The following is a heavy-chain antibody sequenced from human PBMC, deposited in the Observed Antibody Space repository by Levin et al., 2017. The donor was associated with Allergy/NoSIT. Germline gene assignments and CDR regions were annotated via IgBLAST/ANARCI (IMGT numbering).Heavy chain of an antibody. CDR1: GGSFSGYY. Sequence: SETLSLTCAVYGGSFSGYYWSWIRQPPGKGLEWIGEINHSGSTNYNPSLKSRVTISVDTSKNQFSLKLSSVTAADTAVYYCARGKIQLWARPSYYFDYWGQGTLVTVSS. V-gene: IGHV4-34*01. CDR3: ARGKIQLWARPSYYFDY. CDR2: INHSGST. J-gene: IGHJ4*02. D-gene: IGHD5-18*01.